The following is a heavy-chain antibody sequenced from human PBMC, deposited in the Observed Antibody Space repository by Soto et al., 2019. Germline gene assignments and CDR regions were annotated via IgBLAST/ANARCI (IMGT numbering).Heavy chain of an antibody. V-gene: IGHV1-69*04. CDR1: GGTFSSYT. CDR2: IIPILGIA. CDR3: AKEKTIRQGPFDY. Sequence: SVKVSCKAAGGTFSSYTSSWVRQTPGQGLEWMGRIIPILGIANYAQKFQGRVTITADNSKNTLYLQMNSLRAEDTAVYYCAKEKTIRQGPFDYWGQGTLVTVSS. D-gene: IGHD3-3*01. J-gene: IGHJ4*02.